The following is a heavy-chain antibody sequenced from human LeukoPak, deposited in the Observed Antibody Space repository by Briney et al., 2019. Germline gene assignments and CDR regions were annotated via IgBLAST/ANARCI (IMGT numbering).Heavy chain of an antibody. D-gene: IGHD6-13*01. J-gene: IGHJ4*02. CDR2: ISSSGSTI. CDR1: GFTFSSYS. V-gene: IGHV3-48*01. CDR3: ARAGMGNDFDY. Sequence: GGSLRLSCAASGFTFSSYSMNWVRQAPGEGLEWVSYISSSGSTIYYADSVKGRFTISRDNAKNSLYLQMNSLRAEDTAVYYCARAGMGNDFDYWGQGTLVTVSS.